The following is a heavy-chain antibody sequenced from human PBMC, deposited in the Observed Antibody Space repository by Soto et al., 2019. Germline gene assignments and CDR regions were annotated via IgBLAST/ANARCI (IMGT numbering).Heavy chain of an antibody. CDR2: IYYSGST. J-gene: IGHJ4*02. Sequence: PSESLSLTCTVSGGSISSYYWSWIRQPPGKGLEWIGYIYYSGSTNYNPSLKSRVTISVDTSKNQFSLKLSSVTAADTAVYYCAREPTAPYYYDSSGFDYWGQGTLVTVSS. CDR3: AREPTAPYYYDSSGFDY. CDR1: GGSISSYY. V-gene: IGHV4-59*01. D-gene: IGHD3-22*01.